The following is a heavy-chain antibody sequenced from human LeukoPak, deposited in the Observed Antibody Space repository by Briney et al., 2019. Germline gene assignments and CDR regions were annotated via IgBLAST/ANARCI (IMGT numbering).Heavy chain of an antibody. CDR2: TKQDGSGK. J-gene: IGHJ4*02. V-gene: IGHV3-7*01. Sequence: GGSLRLSCAASGFAFRNFWMSWVRQAPGKGLELVANTKQDGSGKYYVDSVEGRFTVSRDNAKNSLYLQMNSLRAEDTAVYYCARENYNWNPDQGYKVFDYWGQGILVTVSS. CDR1: GFAFRNFW. D-gene: IGHD1-20*01. CDR3: ARENYNWNPDQGYKVFDY.